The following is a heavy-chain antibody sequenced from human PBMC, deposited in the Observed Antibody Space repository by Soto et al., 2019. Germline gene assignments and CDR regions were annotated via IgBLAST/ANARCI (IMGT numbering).Heavy chain of an antibody. CDR1: GGSISSGGYY. CDR3: ARGRGIVATINRSLLFDY. D-gene: IGHD5-12*01. Sequence: QVPLQESGPGLVKPSQTLSLTCTVSGGSISSGGYYWSWIRQHPGKGLEWIGYIYYSGSTYYNPSLRSRVTISVGTSTNQFSLKLSSVTAADTAVYYCARGRGIVATINRSLLFDYWGQGTLVTVSS. J-gene: IGHJ4*02. V-gene: IGHV4-31*03. CDR2: IYYSGST.